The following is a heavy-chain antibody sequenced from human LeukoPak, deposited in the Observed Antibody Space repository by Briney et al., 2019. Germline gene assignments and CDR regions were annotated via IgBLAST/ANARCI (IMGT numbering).Heavy chain of an antibody. V-gene: IGHV4-34*01. J-gene: IGHJ6*03. CDR3: ARGRQEVSMIVVVMTAVSYYLDV. CDR2: INPSGRI. CDR1: GYTFTNNW. Sequence: PGGSLRLSCEASGYTFTNNWMTWFRQAPGKGLEWIGEINPSGRISYNPSLKSRLTISVDASKNQFSLNLRSLTAADTAVYYCARGRQEVSMIVVVMTAVSYYLDVWGKGTTVTVS. D-gene: IGHD3-22*01.